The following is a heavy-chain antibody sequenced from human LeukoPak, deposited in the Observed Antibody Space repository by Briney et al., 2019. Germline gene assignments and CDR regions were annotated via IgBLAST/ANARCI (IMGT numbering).Heavy chain of an antibody. V-gene: IGHV1-46*01. Sequence: GGSLRLSCAASGGTFSSYAISWVRQAPGQGLEWMGIINPSGGSTSYAQKFQGRVTMTRDMSTSTVYMELSSLRSEDTAVYYCAREKKERRDGYNLRWFDPWGQGTLVTVSS. D-gene: IGHD5-24*01. CDR3: AREKKERRDGYNLRWFDP. CDR1: GGTFSSYA. J-gene: IGHJ5*02. CDR2: INPSGGST.